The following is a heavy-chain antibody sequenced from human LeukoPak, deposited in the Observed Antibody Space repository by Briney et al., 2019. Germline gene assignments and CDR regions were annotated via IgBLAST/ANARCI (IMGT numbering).Heavy chain of an antibody. CDR2: IYYSGST. V-gene: IGHV4-59*12. CDR1: GGSISSYY. CDR3: ARDYGGHGGFDY. D-gene: IGHD4-23*01. J-gene: IGHJ4*02. Sequence: SETLSLTCTVSGGSISSYYWSWIRQPPGKGLEWIGYIYYSGSTNYNPSLKSRVTISVDTSKNQFSLKLSSVTAADTAVYYCARDYGGHGGFDYWGQGTLVTVSS.